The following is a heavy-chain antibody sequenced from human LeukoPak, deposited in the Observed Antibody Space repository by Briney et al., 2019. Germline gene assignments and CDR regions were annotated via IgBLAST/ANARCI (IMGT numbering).Heavy chain of an antibody. Sequence: GSSVKVSCKASGGTFSSSAISWVRQAPGQGLEWMVGIIPIFGTADYAQKFQGRATITADESTSTAYMEVSSLRSEDTAAYYCARDQEAGMDVWGQGTTVTVSS. J-gene: IGHJ6*02. V-gene: IGHV1-69*01. CDR2: IIPIFGTA. CDR1: GGTFSSSA. CDR3: ARDQEAGMDV.